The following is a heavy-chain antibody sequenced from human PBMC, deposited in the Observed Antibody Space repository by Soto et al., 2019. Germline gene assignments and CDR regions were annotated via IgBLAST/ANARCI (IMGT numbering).Heavy chain of an antibody. CDR1: GYIFTSYY. J-gene: IGHJ4*02. CDR2: ISAYNGNT. V-gene: IGHV1-18*01. CDR3: ARDAPHADH. Sequence: QVQLVQSGAEVKKPGASVKASCQASGYIFTSYYISWVRQAPGQGLEWMGWISAYNGNTNYAQKIQGRVTMATDTSTSTAYMGLRSLRPDVTAVYYCARDAPHADHWGQGTLVTVPS.